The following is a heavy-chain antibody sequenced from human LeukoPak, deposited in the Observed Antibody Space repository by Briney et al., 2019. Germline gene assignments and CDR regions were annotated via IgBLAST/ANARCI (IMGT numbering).Heavy chain of an antibody. Sequence: ASVKVSCKASGYTFTGYHMHWVRQAPGQGLEWMGRINPNIGATNYAQEFLGRVTMTRDTSISTAYMEPSRLRSDDTAVYYCARGSIAARSCIDYWGRGTLVTVSS. CDR3: ARGSIAARSCIDY. J-gene: IGHJ4*02. CDR2: INPNIGAT. V-gene: IGHV1-2*06. D-gene: IGHD6-6*01. CDR1: GYTFTGYH.